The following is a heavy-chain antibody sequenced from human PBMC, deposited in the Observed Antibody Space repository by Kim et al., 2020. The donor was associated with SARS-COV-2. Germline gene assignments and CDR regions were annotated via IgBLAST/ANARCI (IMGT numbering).Heavy chain of an antibody. CDR2: ISGSGTTA. CDR1: GFTFSNYA. D-gene: IGHD3-16*01. Sequence: GGSLRLSCAASGFTFSNYAMSWVRQAPGKGLEWVSSISGSGTTAYYADSVKGRFTISRDNSKNTLYLQMNSLRAEDTAVYYCAKGGETTFGGLNYWGQGTLGTVSS. J-gene: IGHJ4*02. CDR3: AKGGETTFGGLNY. V-gene: IGHV3-23*01.